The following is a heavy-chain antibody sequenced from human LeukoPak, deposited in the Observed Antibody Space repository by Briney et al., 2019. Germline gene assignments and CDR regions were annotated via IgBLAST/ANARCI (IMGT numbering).Heavy chain of an antibody. CDR1: GGSISSSAYS. V-gene: IGHV4-39*01. CDR3: ARITKRYCSSTSCSPIGTFDY. D-gene: IGHD2-2*01. Sequence: PSETLSLTCTVSGGSISSSAYSWGWIRQPPGKGLEWIGSLYYTGSAYYNPSLNSRVTMSVDTSKNQFSLRLSSVTAADTAVYYCARITKRYCSSTSCSPIGTFDYWGQGTLVTVSS. J-gene: IGHJ4*02. CDR2: LYYTGSA.